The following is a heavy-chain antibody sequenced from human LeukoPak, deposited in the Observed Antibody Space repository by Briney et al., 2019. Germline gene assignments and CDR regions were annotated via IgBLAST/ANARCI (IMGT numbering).Heavy chain of an antibody. CDR2: ISYDGSNK. CDR1: GFIFNNYG. Sequence: GGSLRLSCAASGFIFNNYGMHWVRQAPGKGLEWVAVISYDGSNKNYADSVKGRFTIARDSSKNTVYLQMNSLRVEDTAVYYCAKDWAPYCGGDCYFNYWGQGTLVTVSS. CDR3: AKDWAPYCGGDCYFNY. D-gene: IGHD2-21*02. V-gene: IGHV3-30*18. J-gene: IGHJ4*02.